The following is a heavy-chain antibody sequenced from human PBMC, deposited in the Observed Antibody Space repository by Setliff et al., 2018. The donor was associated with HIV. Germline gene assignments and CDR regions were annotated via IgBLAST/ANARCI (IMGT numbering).Heavy chain of an antibody. J-gene: IGHJ3*02. V-gene: IGHV5-51*01. D-gene: IGHD2-15*01. CDR3: ARQTLGYCSGGSCYGGAFDI. CDR1: GYSFNSYW. CDR2: IYPGDSDT. Sequence: PGESLKISCKGSGYSFNSYWIGWVRQMPGKGLEWMGIIYPGDSDTRYSPSFQGQVTISADKSISTAYLQWSGPKASDTAMYYCARQTLGYCSGGSCYGGAFDIWGQGTMVTVS.